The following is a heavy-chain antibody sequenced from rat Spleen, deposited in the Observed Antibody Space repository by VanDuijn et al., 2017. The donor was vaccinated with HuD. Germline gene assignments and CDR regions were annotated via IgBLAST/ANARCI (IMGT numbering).Heavy chain of an antibody. Sequence: QVQLKESGPGLVQPSQTLSLTCAVSGFSLVDYSIHWVRQPPGKGLEWMGRVRYDGDSNYNSALKSRLSISRDTSKSQVFLTMNSLQSEDTAIYYCTTEGLWGQGVMVTVSS. V-gene: IGHV2S30*01. D-gene: IGHD1-11*01. CDR2: VRYDGDS. CDR3: TTEGL. J-gene: IGHJ2*01. CDR1: GFSLVDYS.